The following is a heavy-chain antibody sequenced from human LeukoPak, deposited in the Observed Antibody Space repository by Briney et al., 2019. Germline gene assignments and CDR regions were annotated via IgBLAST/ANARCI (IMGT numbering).Heavy chain of an antibody. V-gene: IGHV3-23*01. CDR3: ASHQVVGATQF. Sequence: ASVKVSCKASGGTFSSYAISWVRQAPGKGLEWVSAISGSGGSTYYADSVKGRFTISGDNSKNTLYLQMNSLRAEDTAVYYCASHQVVGATQFWGQGTMVTVSS. CDR1: GGTFSSYA. D-gene: IGHD1-26*01. J-gene: IGHJ3*01. CDR2: ISGSGGST.